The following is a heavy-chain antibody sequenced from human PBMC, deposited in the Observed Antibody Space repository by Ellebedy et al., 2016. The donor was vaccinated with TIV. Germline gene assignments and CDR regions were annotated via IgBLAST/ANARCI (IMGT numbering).Heavy chain of an antibody. V-gene: IGHV5-10-1*01. CDR2: VDPSDFYT. J-gene: IGHJ5*02. CDR1: GYRFTSNW. Sequence: GESLKISCKGSGYRFTSNWISWVRQMPGKGLEWMGRVDPSDFYTNYSPSFEGHVTISVDKSISTAYLQWSSLKASDTAMNYCARHGPAVSRNWFDPWGQGTLVTVSS. D-gene: IGHD4-11*01. CDR3: ARHGPAVSRNWFDP.